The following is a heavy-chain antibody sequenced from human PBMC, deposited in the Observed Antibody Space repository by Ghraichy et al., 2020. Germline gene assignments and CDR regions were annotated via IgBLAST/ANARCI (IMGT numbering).Heavy chain of an antibody. CDR3: ARGGVLGADAFDF. D-gene: IGHD2-8*02. V-gene: IGHV4-34*01. CDR2: INHSGST. CDR1: GGSFSGHY. Sequence: SETLSLTCAVYGGSFSGHYWSWIRQPPGKGLEYIGEINHSGSTNYSPSLKSRVTISVDTSKNQFSLKVNSVTVADTAVYYCARGGVLGADAFDFWGQGTMVTVS. J-gene: IGHJ3*01.